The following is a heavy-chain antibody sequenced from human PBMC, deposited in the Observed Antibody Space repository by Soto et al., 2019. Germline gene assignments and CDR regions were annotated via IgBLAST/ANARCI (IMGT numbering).Heavy chain of an antibody. CDR3: AKVGVVLEWLSSGDYFDY. CDR1: GFTFSSYA. D-gene: IGHD3-3*01. J-gene: IGHJ4*02. CDR2: ISGSGGST. V-gene: IGHV3-23*01. Sequence: GGSLRLSCAASGFTFSSYAMSWVRQAPGKGLEWVSAISGSGGSTYYADSVKGRFTISRDNSKNTLYLQMNSLRAEDTAVYYCAKVGVVLEWLSSGDYFDYWGQGTLVTVSS.